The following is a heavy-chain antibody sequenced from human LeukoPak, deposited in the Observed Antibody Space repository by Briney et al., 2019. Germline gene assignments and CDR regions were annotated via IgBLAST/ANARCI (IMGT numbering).Heavy chain of an antibody. CDR2: IYHSGST. Sequence: PSQTLSLTCTVSGGSISSGGYYWSWIRQPPGKGLEWIGYIYHSGSTYYNPSLKSRVTISVDRSKNQFSLKLSSVTAADTAVYYCARDRGGSYYFDYWGQGTLVTVSS. CDR1: GGSISSGGYY. V-gene: IGHV4-30-2*01. J-gene: IGHJ4*02. CDR3: ARDRGGSYYFDY. D-gene: IGHD1-26*01.